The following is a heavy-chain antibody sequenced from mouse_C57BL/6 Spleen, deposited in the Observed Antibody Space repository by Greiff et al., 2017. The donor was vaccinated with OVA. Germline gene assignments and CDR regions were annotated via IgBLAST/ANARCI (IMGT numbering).Heavy chain of an antibody. CDR2: ICPGDGDT. CDR3: ARKGYGSFDY. D-gene: IGHD1-1*01. Sequence: QVQLKQSGPELVKPGASVKISCKASGYAFSSSWMNWVKQRPGEGLEWIGRICPGDGDTSYNGKFKGMATLTADKSSSTAYMQLSSLTSEDSAVYFCARKGYGSFDYWGQGTTLTVSS. CDR1: GYAFSSSW. V-gene: IGHV1-82*01. J-gene: IGHJ2*01.